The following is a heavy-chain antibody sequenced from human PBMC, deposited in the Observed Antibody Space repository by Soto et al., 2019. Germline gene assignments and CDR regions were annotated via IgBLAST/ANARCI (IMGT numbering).Heavy chain of an antibody. CDR3: ARDSVGWNDAGEGMAV. CDR1: GDSISSGGYY. D-gene: IGHD1-1*01. CDR2: IYYSGST. V-gene: IGHV4-31*03. Sequence: SETLSLTCTVSGDSISSGGYYWSLIRQHPGKGLEWIGYIYYSGSTYYNPSLKSRVTISVDTSKNQFSLKLSSVTAADTAVYYCARDSVGWNDAGEGMAVRGQGTTVTVSS. J-gene: IGHJ6*02.